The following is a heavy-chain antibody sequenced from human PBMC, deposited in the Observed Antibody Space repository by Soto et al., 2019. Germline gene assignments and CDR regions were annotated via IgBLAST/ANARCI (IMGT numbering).Heavy chain of an antibody. V-gene: IGHV4-59*08. Sequence: QVQLQESGPGLVKPWETLSLTCTVSGASISSYYWTWIRQPPGKGLEWIGYISNSGSTYYNPSLKSRVNIRVGTSKNHFSLILTSVTAADTAVYYCARLRPMTGTTDWFDPWGQGTLVTVSS. CDR2: ISNSGST. D-gene: IGHD1-20*01. J-gene: IGHJ5*02. CDR3: ARLRPMTGTTDWFDP. CDR1: GASISSYY.